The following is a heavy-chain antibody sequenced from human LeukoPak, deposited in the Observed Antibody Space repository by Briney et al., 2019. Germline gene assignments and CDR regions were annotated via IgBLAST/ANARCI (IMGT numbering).Heavy chain of an antibody. Sequence: SQTLSLTCAISGDSVSSNSAAWNWLRQSPSRGLEWLGRTYYRSKWYNDYAVSVKSRITINPDTSKNQFSLQLNSVTPEDTAVYYCARKVRGWDGGGYYFDYWGQGTLVTVSS. CDR2: TYYRSKWYN. CDR1: GDSVSSNSAA. CDR3: ARKVRGWDGGGYYFDY. D-gene: IGHD6-19*01. J-gene: IGHJ4*02. V-gene: IGHV6-1*01.